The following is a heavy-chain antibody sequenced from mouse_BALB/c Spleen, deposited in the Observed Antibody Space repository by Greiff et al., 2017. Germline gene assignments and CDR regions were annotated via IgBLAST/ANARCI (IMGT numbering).Heavy chain of an antibody. Sequence: QVQLQQSGPGLVQPSQSLSITCTVSGFSLTSYGVHWVRQSPGKGLEWLGVIWSGGSTDYNAAFISRLSISKDNSKSQVFFKMNSLQANDTAIYYCARTGVDYAMDYWGQGTSVTVSS. CDR1: GFSLTSYG. CDR3: ARTGVDYAMDY. CDR2: IWSGGST. D-gene: IGHD1-1*01. J-gene: IGHJ4*01. V-gene: IGHV2-2*02.